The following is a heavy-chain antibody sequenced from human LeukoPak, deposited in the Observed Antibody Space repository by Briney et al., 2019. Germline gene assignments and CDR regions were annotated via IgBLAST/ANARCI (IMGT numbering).Heavy chain of an antibody. CDR2: IYHDGST. J-gene: IGHJ6*03. Sequence: SETLSLTCAVSGVSISSGGYSWSWIRQPPGKGLEWIGYIYHDGSTYYNSSLKSRVTISIDTSKSQFSPRLTSVSAADTAVYYCGRDALVGYFSYYYIDVWGKGTTVTVSS. D-gene: IGHD2-15*01. CDR1: GVSISSGGYS. V-gene: IGHV4-30-2*01. CDR3: GRDALVGYFSYYYIDV.